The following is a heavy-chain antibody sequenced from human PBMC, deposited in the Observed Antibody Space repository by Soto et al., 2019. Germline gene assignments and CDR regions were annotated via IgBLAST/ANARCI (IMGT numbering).Heavy chain of an antibody. CDR2: FSAYNGNT. J-gene: IGHJ4*02. CDR1: GYTFTSYG. V-gene: IGHV1-18*01. CDR3: ARVYRITMVRGELSEY. Sequence: QVQLVQSGTEVKKPGASVKVSCKASGYTFTSYGISWVRQAPGQGLEWMGWFSAYNGNTNYAQKLQGRVTMTTDTSTSTAYMELRSLRSDDTAVFYCARVYRITMVRGELSEYWGQGTLVTVSS. D-gene: IGHD3-10*01.